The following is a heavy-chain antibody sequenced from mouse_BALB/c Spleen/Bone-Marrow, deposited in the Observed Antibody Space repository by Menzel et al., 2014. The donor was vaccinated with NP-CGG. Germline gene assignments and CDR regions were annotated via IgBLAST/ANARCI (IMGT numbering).Heavy chain of an antibody. Sequence: VKVVESGGGLVQPGDSLRLSCATSGFTFSDFYMEWVRQPPGKRLEWIAASRNKAKYYTTEYSASVKGRFIVSRDTSQSVLYLQMNALRAEDTAIYYCARDVGYGNYFVYWGQGTLVTVSA. D-gene: IGHD2-10*02. V-gene: IGHV7-1*02. CDR2: SRNKAKYYTT. J-gene: IGHJ3*01. CDR1: GFTFSDFY. CDR3: ARDVGYGNYFVY.